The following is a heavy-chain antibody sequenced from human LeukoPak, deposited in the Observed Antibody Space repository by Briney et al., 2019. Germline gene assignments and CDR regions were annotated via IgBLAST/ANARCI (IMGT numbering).Heavy chain of an antibody. CDR1: HYSITFGYY. Sequence: SETLSLTCTVSHYSITFGYYWGWIRQPPGKGLEWIGYIYYSGSTNYNPSLKSRVTISVDTSKNQFSLKLSSVTAADTAVYYCARGDYYGSGSYYPYFDYWGQGTLVTVSS. CDR2: IYYSGST. V-gene: IGHV4-59*01. CDR3: ARGDYYGSGSYYPYFDY. J-gene: IGHJ4*02. D-gene: IGHD3-10*01.